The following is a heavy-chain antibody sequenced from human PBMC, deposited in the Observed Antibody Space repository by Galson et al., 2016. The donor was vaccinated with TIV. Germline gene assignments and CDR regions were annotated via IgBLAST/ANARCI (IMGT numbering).Heavy chain of an antibody. D-gene: IGHD6-13*01. CDR1: GGTFINHA. CDR3: ARSSQLKVAAGFDF. CDR2: IIPILGII. J-gene: IGHJ4*02. Sequence: SVKVSCKASGGTFINHAFTWVRQAPGQGLEWMGGIIPILGIINYAQKFQGRVTISADKSTDTVYMELPSLRSDDTAVYFCARSSQLKVAAGFDFWGQGTLVTVSS. V-gene: IGHV1-69*10.